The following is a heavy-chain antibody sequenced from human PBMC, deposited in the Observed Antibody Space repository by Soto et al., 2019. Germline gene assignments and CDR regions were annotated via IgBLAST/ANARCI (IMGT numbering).Heavy chain of an antibody. V-gene: IGHV3-7*05. D-gene: IGHD3-3*01. Sequence: PGGSLRLSCAASGFTFSSYWMSWVRQAPGKGLEWVANIKQDGSEKYYVDSVKGRFTISRDNAKNSLYLQMNSLRAEDTAVYYCPRPGYYDFWSGYRYWGQGTLVTVSS. CDR2: IKQDGSEK. CDR1: GFTFSSYW. CDR3: PRPGYYDFWSGYRY. J-gene: IGHJ4*02.